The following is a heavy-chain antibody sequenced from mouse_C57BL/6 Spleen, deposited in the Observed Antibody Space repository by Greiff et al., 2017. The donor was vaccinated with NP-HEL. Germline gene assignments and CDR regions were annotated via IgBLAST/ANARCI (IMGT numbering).Heavy chain of an antibody. V-gene: IGHV14-4*01. J-gene: IGHJ3*01. CDR1: GFNIKDDY. D-gene: IGHD2-2*01. CDR3: TPIYYGYPWFAY. CDR2: IDPENGDT. Sequence: VQLKQPGAELVMPGASVKLSCKASGFNIKDDYMHWVKQRPEQGLEWIGWIDPENGDTEYASKFQGKATITADTSSNTAYLQLISLTSEDTAVYYCTPIYYGYPWFAYWGQGTLVTVSA.